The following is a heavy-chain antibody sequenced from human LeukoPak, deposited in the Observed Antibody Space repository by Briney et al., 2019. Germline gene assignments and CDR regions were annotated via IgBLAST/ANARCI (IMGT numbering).Heavy chain of an antibody. J-gene: IGHJ4*02. D-gene: IGHD3-10*01. V-gene: IGHV3-48*03. CDR2: ISSSGNTM. CDR3: VRDRTMVIDY. Sequence: GGSLRLSCAASGFTFSSYEMNWVRQAPGKGLEWVSYISSSGNTMYYADSVKGRFTISRDNAKNSLYLQMNSLRTEDTAVYYCVRDRTMVIDYWGQGTLVTVSS. CDR1: GFTFSSYE.